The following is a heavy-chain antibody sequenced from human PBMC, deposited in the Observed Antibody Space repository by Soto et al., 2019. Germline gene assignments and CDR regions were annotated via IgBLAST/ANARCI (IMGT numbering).Heavy chain of an antibody. CDR3: ARDKEVLLKNYGMAL. J-gene: IGHJ6*02. V-gene: IGHV3-74*01. CDR1: RFTFGSYW. CDR2: INVDGTET. Sequence: GGSLRLSCTAPRFTFGSYWMHWVRQSPGKGLVWVSDINVDGTETWYADSVKGRFTISRDNDKKTLYLHMTGLRVDDTGVYYCARDKEVLLKNYGMALWGQGTTVTVSS.